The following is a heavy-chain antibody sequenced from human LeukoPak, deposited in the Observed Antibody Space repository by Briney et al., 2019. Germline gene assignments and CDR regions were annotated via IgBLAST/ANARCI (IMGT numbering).Heavy chain of an antibody. Sequence: GGSLRLSCAASGFTFSSYAMSWVRQAPGKGLEWVSVIGGSGGSTYYADSVKGRFTISRDYSKNTLYLQMNSLRAEDTAVYYCANQQKAKYGGEAYYFDYWGQGTLVTVSS. J-gene: IGHJ4*02. CDR2: IGGSGGST. D-gene: IGHD4-23*01. CDR3: ANQQKAKYGGEAYYFDY. CDR1: GFTFSSYA. V-gene: IGHV3-23*01.